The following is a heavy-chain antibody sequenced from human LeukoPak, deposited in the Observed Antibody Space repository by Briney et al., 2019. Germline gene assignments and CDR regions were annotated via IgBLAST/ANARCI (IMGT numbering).Heavy chain of an antibody. V-gene: IGHV1-18*01. CDR3: AVVGVHFDY. J-gene: IGHJ4*02. CDR2: ISAYNGNT. Sequence: ASVKVSCKVSGYTLTELSMHWVRQAPGKGLEWMGWISAYNGNTNYAQKLQGRVTMTTDTSTSTAYMELSRLRSDDTAVYYCAVVGVHFDYWGQGTLVTVSS. D-gene: IGHD1-26*01. CDR1: GYTLTELS.